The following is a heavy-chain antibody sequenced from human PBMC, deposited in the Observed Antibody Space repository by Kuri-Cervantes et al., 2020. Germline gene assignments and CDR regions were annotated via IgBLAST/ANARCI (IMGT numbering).Heavy chain of an antibody. J-gene: IGHJ4*02. CDR1: GFTFSSYS. D-gene: IGHD3-22*01. CDR2: ISSSSSYI. Sequence: GESLKISCAASGFTFSSYSMNWVRQAPGKGLEWVSSISSSSSYIYYADSVKGRFTISRDNSKNTLYLQMNSLRAEDTAVYYCAKARTYYYDSSGYLLDYWGQGTLVTVSS. V-gene: IGHV3-21*04. CDR3: AKARTYYYDSSGYLLDY.